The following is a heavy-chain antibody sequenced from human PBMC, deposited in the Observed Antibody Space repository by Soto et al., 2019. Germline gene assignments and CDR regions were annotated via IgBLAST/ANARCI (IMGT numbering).Heavy chain of an antibody. CDR3: ATGDYGSIVDY. Sequence: SETLSLTCTVSGGSISSGGYYWSWIRQHPGKGLEWIGYIYYSGSTYYNPSLKSRVTISVDTSKNQFSPKLSSVTAADTAVYYCATGDYGSIVDYWGQGTLVTVSS. V-gene: IGHV4-31*03. CDR2: IYYSGST. J-gene: IGHJ4*02. D-gene: IGHD4-17*01. CDR1: GGSISSGGYY.